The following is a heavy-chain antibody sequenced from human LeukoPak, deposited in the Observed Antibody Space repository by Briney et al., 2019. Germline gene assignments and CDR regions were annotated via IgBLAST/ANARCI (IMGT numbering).Heavy chain of an antibody. CDR2: IYHSGST. J-gene: IGHJ4*02. CDR1: GGSISSSNW. CDR3: ARGRDSSGWYYFDH. D-gene: IGHD6-19*01. V-gene: IGHV4-4*02. Sequence: PSETLSLTCAVSGGSISSSNWWSWVRQPPGKGLEWIGEIYHSGSTNYNPSLKSRVTISVDKSKNQFSLKLSSVTAADTAVYYCARGRDSSGWYYFDHWGQGTLVTVSS.